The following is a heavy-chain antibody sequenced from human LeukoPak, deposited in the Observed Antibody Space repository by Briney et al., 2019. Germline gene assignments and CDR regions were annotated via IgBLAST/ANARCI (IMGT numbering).Heavy chain of an antibody. CDR2: IIPIFGTA. J-gene: IGHJ6*03. D-gene: IGHD2-21*01. CDR1: GGTFSSYA. Sequence: SVKVSCRASGGTFSSYAISWVRQAPGQGLEWMGGIIPIFGTANYAQRFQGRVTITADESTSTAYMELSSLRSEDTAVYYCARDGAVMTRYYYMDVWGKGTTVTVSS. V-gene: IGHV1-69*13. CDR3: ARDGAVMTRYYYMDV.